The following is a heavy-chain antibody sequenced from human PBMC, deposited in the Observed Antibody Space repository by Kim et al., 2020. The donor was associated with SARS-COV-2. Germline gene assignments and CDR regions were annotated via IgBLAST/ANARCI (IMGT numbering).Heavy chain of an antibody. Sequence: GGSLRLSCAASGFTFSSYAMSWVRQAPGKGLEWVSAISGSGGSTYYADSVKGRFTISRDNSKNTLYLQMNSLRAEDTAVYYCAKVPVGAPRDYYGMDVWGQGTTVTVSS. CDR1: GFTFSSYA. CDR3: AKVPVGAPRDYYGMDV. CDR2: ISGSGGST. D-gene: IGHD1-26*01. V-gene: IGHV3-23*01. J-gene: IGHJ6*02.